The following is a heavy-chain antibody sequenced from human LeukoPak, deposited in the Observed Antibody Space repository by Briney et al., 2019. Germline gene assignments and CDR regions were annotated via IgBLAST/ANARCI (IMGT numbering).Heavy chain of an antibody. J-gene: IGHJ6*03. D-gene: IGHD2-2*01. CDR3: ARDKAQVYCSSTSCSKGSYYYYYYMDV. V-gene: IGHV3-48*03. CDR2: ISSSGITI. CDR1: GFTFSTYE. Sequence: PGGSLRLSCAASGFTFSTYEMNWVRQAPGKGLEWVSHISSSGITIYYADSVKGRFTISRDNAKNSLYLQMNSLRAEDTAAYYCARDKAQVYCSSTSCSKGSYYYYYYMDVWGKGTTVTVSS.